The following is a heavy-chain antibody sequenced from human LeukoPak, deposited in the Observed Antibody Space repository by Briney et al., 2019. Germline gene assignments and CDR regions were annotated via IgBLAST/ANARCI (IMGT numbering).Heavy chain of an antibody. J-gene: IGHJ4*02. CDR3: AREGDSGSYLY. Sequence: SQTLSLTCAVSGGSVSCSGYSWNWIRQPPGKGLEWIGDIYHSGTTDYNPSLKSRVTISVDRFKNQLSLKLSSVTAADTAVYYCAREGDSGSYLYWGQGTLVTVSS. CDR2: IYHSGTT. D-gene: IGHD1-26*01. CDR1: GGSVSCSGYS. V-gene: IGHV4-30-2*01.